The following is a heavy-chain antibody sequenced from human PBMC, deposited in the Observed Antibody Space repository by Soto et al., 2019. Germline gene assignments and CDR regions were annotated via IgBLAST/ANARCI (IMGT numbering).Heavy chain of an antibody. J-gene: IGHJ5*02. D-gene: IGHD6-19*01. Sequence: QVQLVESGGGVVQPGRSLRLSCAASGFTFSSYGMHWVRQAPGKGLEWVAVISYDGSNKYSADSVKGRFTISRDNSKNTLYVQMSSLRAEDTAVYYCAKEGRLGYSSGWSQNGWLDPWGQGTLVSVSS. CDR2: ISYDGSNK. CDR1: GFTFSSYG. V-gene: IGHV3-30*18. CDR3: AKEGRLGYSSGWSQNGWLDP.